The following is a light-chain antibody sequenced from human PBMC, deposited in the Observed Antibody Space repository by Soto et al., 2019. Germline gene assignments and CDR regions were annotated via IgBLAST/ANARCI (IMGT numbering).Light chain of an antibody. J-gene: IGKJ1*01. V-gene: IGKV1-6*01. Sequence: AIQMTQSPSSLSASVVDRVTITCRASQGIGHDLGWYQQKPGKAPKLLIYAASNLQSGVPSRFSGSGSGTDFTLTISSLQPEDFATYYCLQDNNYPWTFGQGTKVEIK. CDR2: AAS. CDR1: QGIGHD. CDR3: LQDNNYPWT.